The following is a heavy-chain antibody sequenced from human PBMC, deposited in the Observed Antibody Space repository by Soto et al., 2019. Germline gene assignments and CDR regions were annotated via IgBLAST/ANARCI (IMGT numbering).Heavy chain of an antibody. CDR3: ARPLIHYYDSSGYYSGVAFDI. CDR2: IYPGDSDT. CDR1: GYSFTSYW. D-gene: IGHD3-22*01. V-gene: IGHV5-51*01. Sequence: PGESLKISCKGSGYSFTSYWIGWVRQMPGKGLEWMGIIYPGDSDTRYSPSFQGQVTISADKSISTAYLQWSSLKASDTAMYYCARPLIHYYDSSGYYSGVAFDIWGQGTMVTVSS. J-gene: IGHJ3*02.